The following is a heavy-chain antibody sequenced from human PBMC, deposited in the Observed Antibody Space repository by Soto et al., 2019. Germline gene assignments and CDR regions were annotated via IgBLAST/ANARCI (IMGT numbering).Heavy chain of an antibody. D-gene: IGHD2-15*01. CDR3: ARRMQNYDTMGV. Sequence: QVQLQESGPGLVKPSQTLSLTCTVSGGSISSGGYYWSWIRQHPGKGLEWIGYISYRGSAYYSPSLKSRVTISVDTSKNQFSLKVTSVTAADTAVYYCARRMQNYDTMGVWGQGTTVTVSS. CDR1: GGSISSGGYY. J-gene: IGHJ6*02. V-gene: IGHV4-31*03. CDR2: ISYRGSA.